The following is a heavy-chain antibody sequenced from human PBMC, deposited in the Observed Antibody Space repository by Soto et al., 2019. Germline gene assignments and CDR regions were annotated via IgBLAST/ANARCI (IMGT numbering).Heavy chain of an antibody. CDR3: ARGEQYSGRIFDY. J-gene: IGHJ4*01. CDR2: TYYRSKWYY. V-gene: IGHV6-1*01. Sequence: PSQTLSLTCAITGDSVSSNSAGWSWVRQSPSRGREWRGRTYYRSKWYYEYAVSVRGRITINPDTSKNQYSLQLNSVTPEDTAVYFCARGEQYSGRIFDYWGQGTLVTVSS. CDR1: GDSVSSNSAG. D-gene: IGHD1-26*01.